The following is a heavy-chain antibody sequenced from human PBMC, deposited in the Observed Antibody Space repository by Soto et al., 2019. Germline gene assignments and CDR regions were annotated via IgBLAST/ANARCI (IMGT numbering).Heavy chain of an antibody. V-gene: IGHV1-18*01. CDR3: ARGGGGDYLDY. D-gene: IGHD3-16*01. Sequence: QIHLVQSGAEVKKPGASVKGSCKASGYSFPSYGVTWVRQAPGQGLEWMGWVNPYNGNTNYAQKVQGRVTMTTDTSTSTAYMELRSLRSDDTAVYYCARGGGGDYLDYWGQGTLVTVSS. CDR2: VNPYNGNT. CDR1: GYSFPSYG. J-gene: IGHJ4*02.